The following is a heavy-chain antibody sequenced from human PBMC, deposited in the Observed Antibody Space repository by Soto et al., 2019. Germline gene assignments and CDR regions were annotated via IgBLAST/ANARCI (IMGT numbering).Heavy chain of an antibody. Sequence: GGSLRLTCAASGFTFDDYAMHWVRQAPGKGLEWVSGISWNSGSIGYADSVKGRFTISRDNAKNSLYLQMNSLRAEDTALSYCAKEGYSSSPGGDYYYFDYWGQGTLVTVSS. CDR1: GFTFDDYA. V-gene: IGHV3-9*01. CDR3: AKEGYSSSPGGDYYYFDY. CDR2: ISWNSGSI. D-gene: IGHD6-6*01. J-gene: IGHJ4*02.